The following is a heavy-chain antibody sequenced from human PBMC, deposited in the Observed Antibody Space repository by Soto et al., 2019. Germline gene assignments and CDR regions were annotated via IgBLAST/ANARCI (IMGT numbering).Heavy chain of an antibody. CDR1: GDSIRRRGFY. D-gene: IGHD3-10*02. J-gene: IGHJ5*02. CDR2: RDYSGIT. V-gene: IGHV4-31*03. CDR3: ACSGVREGDWFDT. Sequence: QVHLPESGPGQVRPSQTLSLTCSVSGDSIRRRGFYWQWIRQRPGEGLEWIGFRDYSGITDYNPSLKSRVAISADVSKTQFSVKLNSVPAADTAVYYYACSGVREGDWFDTCGQGTLGTVSS.